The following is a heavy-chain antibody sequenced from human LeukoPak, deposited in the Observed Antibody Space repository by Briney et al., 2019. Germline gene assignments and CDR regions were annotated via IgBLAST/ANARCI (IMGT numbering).Heavy chain of an antibody. CDR1: GGSFSGYY. D-gene: IGHD2-2*02. CDR2: INHSGST. J-gene: IGHJ6*02. CDR3: AREGCSSTSCYTNHYYYYYGMDV. V-gene: IGHV4-34*01. Sequence: SETLSLTCAVYGGSFSGYYWSWIRQPPGKGLEWIGEINHSGSTNCNPSLKSRVTISVDTSKNQFSLKLSSVTAADTAVYYCAREGCSSTSCYTNHYYYYYGMDVWGQGTTVTVSS.